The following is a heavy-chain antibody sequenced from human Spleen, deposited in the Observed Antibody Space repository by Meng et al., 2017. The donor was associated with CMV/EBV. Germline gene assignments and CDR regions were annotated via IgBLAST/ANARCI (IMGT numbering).Heavy chain of an antibody. D-gene: IGHD3-22*01. J-gene: IGHJ5*02. Sequence: FTFDYYAMSWVRQAPGKGLEWVSIINWKGDRTDYADSVKGRFTISRDNAKNSLYLQMNSLRVEDTALYHCARSFYYDSSGYYGEFDPWGQGTLVTVSS. CDR1: FTFDYYA. CDR2: INWKGDRT. V-gene: IGHV3-20*01. CDR3: ARSFYYDSSGYYGEFDP.